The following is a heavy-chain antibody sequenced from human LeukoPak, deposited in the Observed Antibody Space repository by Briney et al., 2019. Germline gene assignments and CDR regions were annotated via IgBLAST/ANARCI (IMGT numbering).Heavy chain of an antibody. CDR3: ARTQGWGTVRTGYYYGMDV. CDR1: GGSISGSY. D-gene: IGHD4-11*01. Sequence: SETLSRNGSVSGGSISGSYWRWIRQPPGKGLEWIGYIYYSETYYNPSLKRRVTISLDTSKNHFSLNLRFVTAADTPAYYCARTQGWGTVRTGYYYGMDVWGQGTTVTVSS. CDR2: IYYSET. J-gene: IGHJ6*02. V-gene: IGHV4-59*08.